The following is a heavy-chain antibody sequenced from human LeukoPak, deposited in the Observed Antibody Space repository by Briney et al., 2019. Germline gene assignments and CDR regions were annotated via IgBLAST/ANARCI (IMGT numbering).Heavy chain of an antibody. J-gene: IGHJ4*02. V-gene: IGHV1-46*01. CDR2: INPSGGST. Sequence: GASVKVSCKASGYTFTSYYMHWVRQAPGQGLEWMGIINPSGGSTSYAQKFQGRVTMTRDTSTSTVYMELSSLRSEDTAVYYCARVGGSGSYYPVQSLDYWGQGTLVTVSS. CDR3: ARVGGSGSYYPVQSLDY. D-gene: IGHD3-10*01. CDR1: GYTFTSYY.